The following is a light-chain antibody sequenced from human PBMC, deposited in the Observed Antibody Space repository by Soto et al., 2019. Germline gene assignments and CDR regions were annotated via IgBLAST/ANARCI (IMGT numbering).Light chain of an antibody. Sequence: EIVLTQSPGTLSLSPGERATLSCRASQSVSSSYLAWYQQKPGQAPRLLIYGASSRATGIPDRFSGSGSGTAFTLTISRLEPEDFAVYYCQQYGSSPLITFGQGTRLGIK. CDR1: QSVSSSY. CDR3: QQYGSSPLIT. J-gene: IGKJ5*01. V-gene: IGKV3-20*01. CDR2: GAS.